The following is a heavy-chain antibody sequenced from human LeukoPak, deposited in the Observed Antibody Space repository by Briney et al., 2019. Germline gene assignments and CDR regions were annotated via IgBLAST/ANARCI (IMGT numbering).Heavy chain of an antibody. D-gene: IGHD3-9*01. CDR2: ISSSSSYI. CDR3: AREVGYYDILTGKIDY. J-gene: IGHJ4*02. CDR1: GFTFSSDS. V-gene: IGHV3-21*01. Sequence: PGGSLRLSCAASGFTFSSDSINWVRQAPGKGLEWVSSISSSSSYIYYADSVKGRFTISRDNAKNSLYLQMNSLRAEDTAVYYCAREVGYYDILTGKIDYWGQGTLVTVSS.